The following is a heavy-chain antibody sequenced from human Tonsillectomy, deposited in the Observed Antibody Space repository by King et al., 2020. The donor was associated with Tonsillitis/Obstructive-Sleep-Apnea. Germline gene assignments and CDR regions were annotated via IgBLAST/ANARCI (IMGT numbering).Heavy chain of an antibody. D-gene: IGHD1-7*01. V-gene: IGHV3-48*02. CDR1: GFTFSSYN. CDR3: ARDSDILYTGTSSVDY. J-gene: IGHJ4*02. Sequence: QLVESGGGLVQPGGSLRLSCAASGFTFSSYNMHWGRQAPGKGLEWVSYISSSSSSIYYADSVKSRFPIFRDNAKNSLYLKMNSLRDEDTALYYCARDSDILYTGTSSVDYWGQGTLVTVSS. CDR2: ISSSSSSI.